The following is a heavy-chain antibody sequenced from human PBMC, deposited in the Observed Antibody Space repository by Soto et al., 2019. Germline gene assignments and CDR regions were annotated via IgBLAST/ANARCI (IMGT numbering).Heavy chain of an antibody. CDR3: ARSPGTGTTLGAFDI. V-gene: IGHV4-28*01. D-gene: IGHD1-7*01. CDR1: GYSISSSNW. Sequence: QVQLQESGPGLVKPSDTLSLTCAVSGYSISSSNWWGWIRQPPGKGLEWMGYSYYSGSTYYNPSLKSRVTMSVDTSKNQFSLKLSSVTAVDTAVYYCARSPGTGTTLGAFDIWGQGTMVTVSS. J-gene: IGHJ3*02. CDR2: SYYSGST.